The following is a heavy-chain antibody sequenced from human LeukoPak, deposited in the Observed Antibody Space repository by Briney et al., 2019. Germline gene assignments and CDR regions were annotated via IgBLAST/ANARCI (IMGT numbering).Heavy chain of an antibody. CDR1: GGSISSSSYY. J-gene: IGHJ5*02. Sequence: SETLSLTCTVSGGSISSSSYYWGWIRQPPGKGLEWIGSIYYSGSTYYNPSLKSRVTISVDTSKNQFSLKLSSVTAADTAVYYCAREGYYDFWSGYYPGWLDPWGQGTLVTVSS. V-gene: IGHV4-39*07. CDR3: AREGYYDFWSGYYPGWLDP. CDR2: IYYSGST. D-gene: IGHD3-3*01.